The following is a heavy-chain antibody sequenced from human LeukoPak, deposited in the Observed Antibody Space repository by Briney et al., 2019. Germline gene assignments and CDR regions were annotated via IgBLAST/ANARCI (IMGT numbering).Heavy chain of an antibody. Sequence: GGSLRLSCAAPGLTVSDNYMNWVRKAPGRGREWVSGISGSGGNTYYADSVKGRFTISRDNSNNTLYLQMNSLRAEDTAVYYCARHSRGRWYVFDYWGQGTLVTVSS. CDR3: ARHSRGRWYVFDY. CDR1: GLTVSDNY. J-gene: IGHJ4*02. V-gene: IGHV3-23*01. CDR2: ISGSGGNT. D-gene: IGHD6-13*01.